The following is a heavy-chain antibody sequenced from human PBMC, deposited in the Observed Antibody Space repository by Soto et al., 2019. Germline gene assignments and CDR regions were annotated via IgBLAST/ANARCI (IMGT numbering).Heavy chain of an antibody. V-gene: IGHV1-46*01. CDR1: GYTFTSYY. CDR3: ARERTVTTLRYWFDP. J-gene: IGHJ5*02. D-gene: IGHD4-17*01. Sequence: GASVKVSCKASGYTFTSYYMHWVRQAPGQGLEWMGIINPSGGSTSYAQKFQGRVTMTRDTSTSTVYMELSSLRSEDTAVYYCARERTVTTLRYWFDPWGQGTLVTAPQ. CDR2: INPSGGST.